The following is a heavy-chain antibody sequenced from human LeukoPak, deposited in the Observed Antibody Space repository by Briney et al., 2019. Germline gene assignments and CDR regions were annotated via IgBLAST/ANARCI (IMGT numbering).Heavy chain of an antibody. CDR2: ISSSSSYI. CDR1: GFTFSSYS. V-gene: IGHV3-21*01. J-gene: IGHJ4*02. Sequence: GGSLRLSCAASGFTFSSYSMNWVRQAPGKGLEWVSSISSSSSYIYYADSVKGRFTIPRDNAKNSLYLQMNSLRAEDTAVYYCANIAAAGTFDYWGQGTLVTVSS. D-gene: IGHD6-13*01. CDR3: ANIAAAGTFDY.